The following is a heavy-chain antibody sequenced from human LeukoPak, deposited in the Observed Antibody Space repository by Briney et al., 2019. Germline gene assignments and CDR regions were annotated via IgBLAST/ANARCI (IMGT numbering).Heavy chain of an antibody. V-gene: IGHV6-1*01. D-gene: IGHD6-13*01. Sequence: SQTLSLTCVISGDSVSCNSAAWNWIRQSPSRGLEWLAMTYSRSKWFNDYAVCVKSRININPDTSKNQFSLQLNSVTPEDTAVYYCARDLAAAPYYYYYMDVWGKGTTVTGSS. CDR1: GDSVSCNSAA. CDR2: TYSRSKWFN. CDR3: ARDLAAAPYYYYYMDV. J-gene: IGHJ6*03.